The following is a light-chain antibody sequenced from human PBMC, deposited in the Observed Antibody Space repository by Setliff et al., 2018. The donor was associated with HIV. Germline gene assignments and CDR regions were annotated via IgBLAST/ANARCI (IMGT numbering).Light chain of an antibody. V-gene: IGKV4-1*01. CDR1: QSVLYSSDNKNY. CDR3: QQYFTAPIS. CDR2: WAS. J-gene: IGKJ4*01. Sequence: DIVMTQSPDSLAVSPGERATINCKSSQSVLYSSDNKNYFAWYQQKAGQPPKLLIYWASTRVSGVPDRFSGSGSGTDFTLTISGLRAEDVAVYYCQQYFTAPISFGGGTKVDIK.